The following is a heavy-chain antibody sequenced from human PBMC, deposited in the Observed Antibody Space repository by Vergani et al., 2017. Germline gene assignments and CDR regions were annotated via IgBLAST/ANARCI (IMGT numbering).Heavy chain of an antibody. CDR3: TRAYTGYDPFDY. V-gene: IGHV5-51*01. Sequence: EVQLVQSEAEVRKPGESLKISCNGSGYIFTTYWIAWVRQMPGRGLEWMGIIYPDDSDTRYSPSFQGQVTISVDKSISAAYLQWSSLKASDTAIYYCTRAYTGYDPFDYWGQGTLVTVSS. CDR1: GYIFTTYW. J-gene: IGHJ4*02. D-gene: IGHD5-12*01. CDR2: IYPDDSDT.